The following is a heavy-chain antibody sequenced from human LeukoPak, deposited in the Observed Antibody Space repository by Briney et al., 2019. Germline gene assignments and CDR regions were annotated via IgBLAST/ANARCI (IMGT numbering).Heavy chain of an antibody. V-gene: IGHV3-30-3*01. Sequence: GGSLRLSCAASGFTFSSYAMHWVRQAPGKGLEWVAVISYDGSNKYYADSVKGRFTISRDNSKNTLYLQMNSLRAEDTAVYYCARDPYYYYYMDVWGKGTTVTVSS. J-gene: IGHJ6*03. CDR3: ARDPYYYYYMDV. CDR1: GFTFSSYA. CDR2: ISYDGSNK.